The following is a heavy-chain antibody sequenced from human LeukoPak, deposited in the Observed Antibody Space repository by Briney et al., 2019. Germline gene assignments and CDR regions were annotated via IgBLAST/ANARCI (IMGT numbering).Heavy chain of an antibody. J-gene: IGHJ4*02. CDR1: GFTFSSYG. D-gene: IGHD3-22*01. V-gene: IGHV3-30*02. Sequence: RGGSLRLSCAVSGFTFSSYGMQGVRQAPGRGVEWVAFIRYDGSNKYYADSVKGGVTISRDKSKNTLYLQINSLRAEDTSVYYCAKDDSSGYYYWGQGTLVTVSS. CDR2: IRYDGSNK. CDR3: AKDDSSGYYY.